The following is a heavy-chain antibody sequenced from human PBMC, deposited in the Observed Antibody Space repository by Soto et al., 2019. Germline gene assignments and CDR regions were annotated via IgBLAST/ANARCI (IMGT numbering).Heavy chain of an antibody. V-gene: IGHV1-18*01. CDR3: ARGASVVLGYPSDY. CDR1: GYTFTSYG. D-gene: IGHD6-13*01. J-gene: IGHJ4*02. Sequence: QVKLVQSGAEVKKPGASVKVSCKASGYTFTSYGIIWVRQAPGQGLEWTGWISAYNGNTNNEQKLQGRVTMTTDTSTSIAYLELRSLRSDDTAVYYCARGASVVLGYPSDYWGQGTLVTVSS. CDR2: ISAYNGNT.